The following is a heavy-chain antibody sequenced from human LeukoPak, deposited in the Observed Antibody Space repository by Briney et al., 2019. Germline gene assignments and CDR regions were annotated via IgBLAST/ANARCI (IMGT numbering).Heavy chain of an antibody. CDR1: GFTVSSNY. CDR2: IYSGGST. Sequence: GGSLRLSCAASGFTVSSNYMSWVRQAPGKGLEWVSVIYSGGSTYYADSVKGRFTISRDNSKNTLYLQMNSLRAEDTAVYYCARVPYQYYYDSSGFYFDYWGQGTLVTVSS. J-gene: IGHJ4*02. D-gene: IGHD3-22*01. V-gene: IGHV3-66*02. CDR3: ARVPYQYYYDSSGFYFDY.